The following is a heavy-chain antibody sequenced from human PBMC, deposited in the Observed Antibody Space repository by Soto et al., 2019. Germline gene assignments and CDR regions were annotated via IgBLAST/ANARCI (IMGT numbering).Heavy chain of an antibody. CDR3: AKDASGSYYVDY. J-gene: IGHJ4*02. Sequence: GGSLSLACAASGFTFSSYAMTWVRQAPGKGLEWVSSISGSGRDTYYADSVKGRFTISRDNSKNTLYLQMNSLRAEDTAVYYCAKDASGSYYVDYWGQGTPVTVSS. CDR1: GFTFSSYA. V-gene: IGHV3-23*01. CDR2: ISGSGRDT. D-gene: IGHD1-26*01.